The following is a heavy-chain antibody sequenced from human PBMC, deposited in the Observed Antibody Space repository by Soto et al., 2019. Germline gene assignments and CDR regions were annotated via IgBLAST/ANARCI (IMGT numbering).Heavy chain of an antibody. CDR3: AREGVGCSGGSCYSVDAFDI. V-gene: IGHV1-8*01. D-gene: IGHD2-15*01. CDR1: GYTFTSYD. Sequence: QVQLVQSGAEVKKPGASVKVSCKASGYTFTSYDINWVRQATGQGLEWMGWMNPNSGNTGYAQKFQGRVTMTRNTSIRTAYMELSSLRSEDTAVYYCAREGVGCSGGSCYSVDAFDIWGQGTMVTVSS. J-gene: IGHJ3*02. CDR2: MNPNSGNT.